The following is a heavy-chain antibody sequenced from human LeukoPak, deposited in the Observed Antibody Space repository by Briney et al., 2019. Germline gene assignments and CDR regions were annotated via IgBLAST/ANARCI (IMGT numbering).Heavy chain of an antibody. Sequence: ASVKVSCKASGYTFTGYYMHWVRQAPGQGLEWMGWINPNSGGTNYAQKFQGRVTMTGDTSISTAYMELSRLRSDDTAVYYCARGNYDILTGSYYYYYMDVWGKGTTVTVSS. CDR1: GYTFTGYY. J-gene: IGHJ6*03. CDR2: INPNSGGT. V-gene: IGHV1-2*02. D-gene: IGHD3-9*01. CDR3: ARGNYDILTGSYYYYYMDV.